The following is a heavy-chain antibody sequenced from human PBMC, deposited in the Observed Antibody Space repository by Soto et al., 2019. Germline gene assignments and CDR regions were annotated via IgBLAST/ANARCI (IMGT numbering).Heavy chain of an antibody. D-gene: IGHD5-12*01. J-gene: IGHJ3*02. V-gene: IGHV3-74*01. CDR2: INSDGSST. CDR3: ARERDGYKDAFDI. Sequence: PGGSLRLSCAASGFTFSSYWMHWVRQAPGKGLVWVSRINSDGSSTSYADSMKGRFTISRDNAKNTLYLQMNSLRAEDTAVYYCARERDGYKDAFDIWGQGTMVTVSS. CDR1: GFTFSSYW.